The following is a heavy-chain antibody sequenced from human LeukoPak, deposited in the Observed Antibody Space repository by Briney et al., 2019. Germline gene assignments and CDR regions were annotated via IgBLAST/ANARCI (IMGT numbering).Heavy chain of an antibody. CDR1: GYTFTGYY. CDR2: INPKSGGT. J-gene: IGHJ4*02. V-gene: IGHV1-2*02. CDR3: AKKRVAVAGTHYFDY. Sequence: ASVKVSCKASGYTFTGYYMHWVRQAPGQGLEWMGWINPKSGGTNYAQKFQGRVTMTRDTSISTAYMELSSLRSDDTAVYYCAKKRVAVAGTHYFDYWGQGTLVTVSS. D-gene: IGHD6-19*01.